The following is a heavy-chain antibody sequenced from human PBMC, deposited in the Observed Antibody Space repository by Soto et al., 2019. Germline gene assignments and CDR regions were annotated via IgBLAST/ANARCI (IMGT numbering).Heavy chain of an antibody. CDR3: ARIPGIIPDPGIYYGMDV. CDR1: GGPFISYA. CDR2: IIPIFGTA. D-gene: IGHD3-3*01. Sequence: GXSVKVSCTASGGPFISYAVSWVRQAPGQGLEWMGGIIPIFGTANYAQKFQGRVTITADESTSTAYMELSSLRSEDTAVYYCARIPGIIPDPGIYYGMDVWGQGTTVTVSS. J-gene: IGHJ6*02. V-gene: IGHV1-69*01.